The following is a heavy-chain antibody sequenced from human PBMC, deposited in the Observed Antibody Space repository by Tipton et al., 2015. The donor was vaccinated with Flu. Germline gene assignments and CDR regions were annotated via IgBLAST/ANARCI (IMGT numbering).Heavy chain of an antibody. CDR1: GGSVGSSDFY. J-gene: IGHJ4*02. CDR2: IFHSGTT. V-gene: IGHV4-39*07. Sequence: TLSLTCTVSGGSVGSSDFYWGWVRQPPGKGPEWIGSIFHSGTTYYDLSLQSRVTISLDTFKNQFSLKMKSVTVADTAVYYCTRQVEAATRSSSWGQGTLVTVSS. CDR3: TRQVEAATRSSS. D-gene: IGHD2-15*01.